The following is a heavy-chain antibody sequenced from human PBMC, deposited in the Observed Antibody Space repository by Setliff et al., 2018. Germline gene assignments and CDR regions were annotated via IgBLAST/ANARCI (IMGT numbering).Heavy chain of an antibody. CDR2: IKPDGSER. CDR1: EFTISGNW. J-gene: IGHJ4*02. Sequence: GGSLRLSCAASEFTISGNWMSWVRQAPGKGLEWVANIKPDGSERYYVDSVKGRFTISRDNAKNSLYLQMNSLRPEDTAVYYCARTCSGSGCYAGLESWGQGTPVTVS. D-gene: IGHD2-15*01. V-gene: IGHV3-7*01. CDR3: ARTCSGSGCYAGLES.